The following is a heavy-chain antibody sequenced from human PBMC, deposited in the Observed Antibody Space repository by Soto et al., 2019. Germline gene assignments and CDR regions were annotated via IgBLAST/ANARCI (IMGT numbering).Heavy chain of an antibody. CDR3: ARHLTMIVVVIEPSTSVFDP. Sequence: SETLSLTCTVSGGSISSSSYYWGWIRQPPGKGLEWIGSIYYSGSTYYNPSLKSRVTISVDTSKNQFSLKLSSVTAADTAVYYCARHLTMIVVVIEPSTSVFDPWGQGTLVTVSS. V-gene: IGHV4-39*01. CDR1: GGSISSSSYY. D-gene: IGHD3-22*01. J-gene: IGHJ5*02. CDR2: IYYSGST.